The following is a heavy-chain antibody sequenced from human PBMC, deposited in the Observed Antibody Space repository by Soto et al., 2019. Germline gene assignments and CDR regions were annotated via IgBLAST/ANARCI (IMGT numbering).Heavy chain of an antibody. D-gene: IGHD3-16*02. V-gene: IGHV4-4*02. CDR2: IYHSGST. J-gene: IGHJ4*02. Sequence: PSETLSLTCAVSGGSISSSNWWSWVRQPPGKGLEWIGEIYHSGSTNYNPSLKSRVTISVDKSKNQFTLKLSSVTAADTAVYYCASYDYVWGSYRLPYDYWGQGTLVT. CDR1: GGSISSSNW. CDR3: ASYDYVWGSYRLPYDY.